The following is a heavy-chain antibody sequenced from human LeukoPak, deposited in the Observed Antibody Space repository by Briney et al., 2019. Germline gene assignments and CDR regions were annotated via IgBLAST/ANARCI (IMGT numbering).Heavy chain of an antibody. CDR2: ISSSGSTI. V-gene: IGHV3-48*03. CDR3: AELGITMIGGV. Sequence: PGWALRLSCAASGFTFSSYEMNWVRRAPGKGLEWVSYISSSGSTIYYADSGKGRFTISRDNAKNSQDLQMNSLRAEDTAVYYCAELGITMIGGVWGKGTTVTISS. J-gene: IGHJ6*04. D-gene: IGHD3-10*02. CDR1: GFTFSSYE.